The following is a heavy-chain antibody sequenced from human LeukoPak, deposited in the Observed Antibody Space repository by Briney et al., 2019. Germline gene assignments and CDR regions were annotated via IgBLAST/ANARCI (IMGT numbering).Heavy chain of an antibody. Sequence: SSETLSLTCAVYGGSFSGYYWSWIRQPPGKGLEWIGEINHSGSTNYNPSLKSRVTISVDTSKNQFSLKLSSVTAADTAVYYCAREIVAGLGVSFDIWGQGTMVTVSS. CDR2: INHSGST. D-gene: IGHD5-12*01. CDR3: AREIVAGLGVSFDI. CDR1: GGSFSGYY. V-gene: IGHV4-34*01. J-gene: IGHJ3*02.